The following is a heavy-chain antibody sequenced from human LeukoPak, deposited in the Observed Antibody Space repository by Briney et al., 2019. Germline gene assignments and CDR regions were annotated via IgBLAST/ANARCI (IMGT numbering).Heavy chain of an antibody. J-gene: IGHJ4*02. CDR2: ISGNGGGT. V-gene: IGHV3-23*01. CDR1: GFTFNSYA. D-gene: IGHD6-19*01. CDR3: AKDLGRSGWSDFDY. Sequence: GGSLRLSCAASGFTFNSYAMSWVRQAPGKGLEWVSTISGNGGGTYYADSVKGRFTISRDNSKNTLYLQMNSLRAEDTAVYYCAKDLGRSGWSDFDYWGQGTLVTVSS.